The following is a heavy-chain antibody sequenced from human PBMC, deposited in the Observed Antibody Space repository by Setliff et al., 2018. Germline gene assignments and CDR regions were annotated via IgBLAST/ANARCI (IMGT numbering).Heavy chain of an antibody. J-gene: IGHJ4*02. CDR1: GGSFSGYY. Sequence: PSETLSLTCAVYGGSFSGYYWSWIRQPPEKGLEWIGEINHSGSTNYNPSLKSRVTISVDTSKNQFSLKLTSVTAADTAVYYCARGVTWARGVVDSWGQGMMVTVSS. CDR2: INHSGST. CDR3: ARGVTWARGVVDS. V-gene: IGHV4-34*01. D-gene: IGHD2-21*02.